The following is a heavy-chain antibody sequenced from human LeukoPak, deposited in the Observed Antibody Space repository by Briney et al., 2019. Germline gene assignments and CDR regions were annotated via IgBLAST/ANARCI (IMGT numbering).Heavy chain of an antibody. CDR3: ARSSRYYDILTGYRRADYYSYYMDV. J-gene: IGHJ6*03. CDR1: GYTFTSFG. Sequence: VSVKVSCKASGYTFTSFGISWVRQAPGQGPEWMGWISAYNGNTNYAQKLQGRVTMTTDTSTSTAYMELRSLRSDDTAVYYCARSSRYYDILTGYRRADYYSYYMDVWGKGTTVTVSS. CDR2: ISAYNGNT. D-gene: IGHD3-9*01. V-gene: IGHV1-18*01.